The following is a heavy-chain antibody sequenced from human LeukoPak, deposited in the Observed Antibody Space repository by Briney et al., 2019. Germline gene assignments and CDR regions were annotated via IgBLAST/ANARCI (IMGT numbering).Heavy chain of an antibody. J-gene: IGHJ4*02. CDR3: ARGGSIAAAGMDY. V-gene: IGHV4-38-2*02. CDR2: IYHSGST. D-gene: IGHD6-13*01. Sequence: SETLSLTCTVSGYSISSGYYWGWIRQPPGKGLEWIGSIYHSGSTYYNPSLKSRVTISVDTSKNQFSLKLSSVTAADTAVYYCARGGSIAAAGMDYWGQGTLVTVSS. CDR1: GYSISSGYY.